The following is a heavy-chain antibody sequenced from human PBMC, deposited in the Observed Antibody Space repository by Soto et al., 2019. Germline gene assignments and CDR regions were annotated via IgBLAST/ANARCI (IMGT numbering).Heavy chain of an antibody. D-gene: IGHD3-16*01. CDR3: ARRFDYYGMDV. V-gene: IGHV3-48*03. CDR2: SSSGGLTI. Sequence: LRLSCAASGFSFRIYEMNWVRQAPGKGLEWVSYSSSGGLTIYYGDSVKGRFTISRDNAKNSLYLQMNSLRAEDTAVYYCARRFDYYGMDVWGQGTTVTVSS. J-gene: IGHJ6*02. CDR1: GFSFRIYE.